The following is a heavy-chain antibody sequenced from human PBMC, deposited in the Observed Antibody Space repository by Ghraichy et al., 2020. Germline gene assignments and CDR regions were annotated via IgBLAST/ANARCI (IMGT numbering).Heavy chain of an antibody. D-gene: IGHD6-13*01. Sequence: QTLSLTCAVYGGSFSGYYWSWIRQPPGKGLEWIGEINHSGSTNYNPSLKSRVTITVDTSKNQFSLKLSSVTAADTAVYYCARGRPPSRWAAAADYWGQGTLVTVSS. CDR1: GGSFSGYY. CDR2: INHSGST. J-gene: IGHJ4*02. V-gene: IGHV4-34*01. CDR3: ARGRPPSRWAAAADY.